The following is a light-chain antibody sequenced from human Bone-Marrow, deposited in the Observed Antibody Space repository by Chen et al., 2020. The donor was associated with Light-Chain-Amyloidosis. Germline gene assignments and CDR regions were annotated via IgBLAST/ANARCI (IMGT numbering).Light chain of an antibody. V-gene: IGKV3-15*01. Sequence: DIVMTQSPATLSVSPGERATLSCRASQSVGNSLAWIQHKPGQAPRLLIYGASTRAPGVPARFSGSGSGTEFTLTISSLQPEDFATYYCQQANSFPPTFGGGTKVEIK. CDR2: GAS. J-gene: IGKJ4*01. CDR3: QQANSFPPT. CDR1: QSVGNS.